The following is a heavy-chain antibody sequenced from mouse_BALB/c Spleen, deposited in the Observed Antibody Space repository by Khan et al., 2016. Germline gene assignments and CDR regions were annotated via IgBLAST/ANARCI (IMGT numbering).Heavy chain of an antibody. V-gene: IGHV3-8*02. J-gene: IGHJ4*01. D-gene: IGHD1-1*01. CDR2: INYSGST. CDR1: GDSITSGY. CDR3: AHYDGSSYVPTADAMDY. Sequence: EVQLQESGPSLVTPSQTLSLTCSVPGDSITSGYWNWFRTFPGNKLEYMGYINYSGSTYYNPSLKSRISITRDTFKNQYYLHLNSATAEDTATAYGAHYDGSSYVPTADAMDYRGEGASATVSP.